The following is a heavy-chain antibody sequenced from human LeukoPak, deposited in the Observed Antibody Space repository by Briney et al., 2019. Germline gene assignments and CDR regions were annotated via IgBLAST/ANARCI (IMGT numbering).Heavy chain of an antibody. CDR2: ISAYNGNT. CDR1: GYTFTSYG. D-gene: IGHD6-13*01. V-gene: IGHV1-18*01. J-gene: IGHJ4*02. Sequence: ASVKVSCKASGYTFTSYGISWVRQATGQGLEWMGWISAYNGNTNYAQKLQGRVTMTTDTSTSTAYMELRSLRSDDTAVYYCARDESRVAAAGTGGYWGQGTLVTVSS. CDR3: ARDESRVAAAGTGGY.